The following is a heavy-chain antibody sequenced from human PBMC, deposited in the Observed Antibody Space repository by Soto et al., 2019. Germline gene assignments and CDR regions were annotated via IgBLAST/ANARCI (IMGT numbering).Heavy chain of an antibody. Sequence: EVQLVESGGAVVRPGGSLRLSCAASGFTFDDYAMSCVRQAPGKGLEWVAATNWNGGSTTYADSLKGRFTISRDIAKNSLHLQISSLRAEDTALYYCARCSSTSCYIMASFDYWGQGTLVTVSS. V-gene: IGHV3-20*04. CDR2: TNWNGGST. CDR3: ARCSSTSCYIMASFDY. J-gene: IGHJ4*02. D-gene: IGHD2-2*02. CDR1: GFTFDDYA.